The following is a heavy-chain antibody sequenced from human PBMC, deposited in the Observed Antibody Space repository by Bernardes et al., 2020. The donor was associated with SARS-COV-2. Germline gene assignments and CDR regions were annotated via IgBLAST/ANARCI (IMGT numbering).Heavy chain of an antibody. CDR1: GASFTDYY. J-gene: IGHJ6*02. D-gene: IGHD1-1*01. Sequence: SETLSLTCVVYGASFTDYYWSWFRQAPDKGLEWIGKINHHGSVDYNPSFKSRVTISIDMSKNQFSLKLNYVTAADTAVYYCASPKGSTGNYFDMDVWGQGTTVTVSS. CDR2: INHHGSV. V-gene: IGHV4-34*01. CDR3: ASPKGSTGNYFDMDV.